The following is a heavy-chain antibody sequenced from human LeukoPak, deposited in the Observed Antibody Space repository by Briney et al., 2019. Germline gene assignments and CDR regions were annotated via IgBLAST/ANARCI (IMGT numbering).Heavy chain of an antibody. CDR2: IYHSGST. Sequence: SETLSLTCTVSGGSISSGGYYWSWIRQPPGKGLEWIGYIYHSGSTYYNPSLKSRVTISVDRSKNRFSLKLSSVTAADTAVYYCAREPSGPGYYDSWGQGTLVTVSS. CDR1: GGSISSGGYY. D-gene: IGHD3-22*01. V-gene: IGHV4-30-2*01. J-gene: IGHJ4*02. CDR3: AREPSGPGYYDS.